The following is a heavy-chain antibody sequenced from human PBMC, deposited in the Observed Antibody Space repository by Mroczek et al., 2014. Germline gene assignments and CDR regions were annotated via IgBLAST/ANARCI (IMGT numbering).Heavy chain of an antibody. V-gene: IGHV4-59*01. CDR1: GGSISSYY. D-gene: IGHD3-22*01. CDR3: ARDYYDSSGFDY. Sequence: QVQLQESGPGLVKPSETLSLTCTVSGGSISSYYWSWIRQPPGKGLEWIGYIYYSGSTNYNPSLKSRVTISVDTSKNQFSLKLSSVTAADTAVYYCARDYYDSSGFDYWGQGTLVTVSS. CDR2: IYYSGST. J-gene: IGHJ4*02.